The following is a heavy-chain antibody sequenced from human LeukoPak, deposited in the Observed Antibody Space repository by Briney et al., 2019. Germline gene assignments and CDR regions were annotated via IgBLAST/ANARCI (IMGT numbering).Heavy chain of an antibody. CDR2: INPNSGGT. D-gene: IGHD1-14*01. J-gene: IGHJ6*03. V-gene: IGHV1-2*02. CDR1: GYTFTGYY. CDR3: ARSSGRSPNRDYMDV. Sequence: ASVKVSCKASGYTFTGYYMHWVRQAPGQGLEWMGWINPNSGGTNYAQKFQGRVTMTRDTSISTAYMELSSLRSEDTAVYYCARSSGRSPNRDYMDVWGKGTTVTISS.